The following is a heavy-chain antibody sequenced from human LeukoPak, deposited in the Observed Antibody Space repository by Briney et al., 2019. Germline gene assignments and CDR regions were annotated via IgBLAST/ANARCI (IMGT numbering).Heavy chain of an antibody. V-gene: IGHV1-3*01. Sequence: ASVKVSFKASGYTFTSYAMHWVRQAPGQRLEWMGWINAGNGNTKYSQKFQGRVTITRDTCASTAYMELSRLRSEDTAVYFCAAARHDYEWVFDYWGQGTLVTVSS. J-gene: IGHJ4*02. CDR2: INAGNGNT. CDR1: GYTFTSYA. CDR3: AAARHDYEWVFDY. D-gene: IGHD4-17*01.